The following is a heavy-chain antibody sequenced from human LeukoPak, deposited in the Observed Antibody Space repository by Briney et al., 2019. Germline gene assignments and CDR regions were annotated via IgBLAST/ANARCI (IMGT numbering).Heavy chain of an antibody. CDR1: GGSITSSNW. CDR2: IYHSGST. Sequence: SETLSLTCVVSGGSITSSNWWNWVRQPPGKGLEWIGEIYHSGSTNYNPSLQSRLTTSVDKSKNQFSLKLSSVTAADTAVYYCATGYCSSTSCYVSGSFDIWGQGTMVTVSS. J-gene: IGHJ3*02. CDR3: ATGYCSSTSCYVSGSFDI. V-gene: IGHV4-4*02. D-gene: IGHD2-2*01.